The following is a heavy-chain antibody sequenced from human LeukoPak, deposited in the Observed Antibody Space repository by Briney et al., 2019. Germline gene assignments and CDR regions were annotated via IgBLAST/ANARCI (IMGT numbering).Heavy chain of an antibody. D-gene: IGHD3-16*01. J-gene: IGHJ4*02. Sequence: GGSLRVSCVAFGFTFSTYTMTWVRQAPGKGLEWVSVISASGDITYYADSVKGRFTISRDNSKNTLYLQMNSLRAEDTAVYYCVKSRGRYDNTGWGTFDYWGQGTLVTVSS. V-gene: IGHV3-23*01. CDR1: GFTFSTYT. CDR3: VKSRGRYDNTGWGTFDY. CDR2: ISASGDIT.